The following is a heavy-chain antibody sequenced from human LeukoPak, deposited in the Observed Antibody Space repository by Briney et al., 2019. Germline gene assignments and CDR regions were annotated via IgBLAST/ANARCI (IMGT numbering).Heavy chain of an antibody. CDR2: IYYSGST. CDR3: ARRDCSGGSCYFDY. Sequence: SETLSLTCAVYGGSFSGYYWSWIRQPPGKGLEWIGYIYYSGSTNYNPSLKSRVTISVDTSKNQFSLKLSSVTAADTAVYYCARRDCSGGSCYFDYWGQGTLVTVSS. D-gene: IGHD2-15*01. CDR1: GGSFSGYY. V-gene: IGHV4-59*08. J-gene: IGHJ4*02.